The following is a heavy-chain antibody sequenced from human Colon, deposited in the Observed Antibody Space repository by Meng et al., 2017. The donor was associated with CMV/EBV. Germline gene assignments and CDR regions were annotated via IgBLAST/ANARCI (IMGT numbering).Heavy chain of an antibody. CDR3: ARDFKSGRP. CDR1: GFTLSSYW. V-gene: IGHV3-7*01. J-gene: IGHJ5*02. Sequence: GESLKISCAASGFTLSSYWMTWVRQAPGKGLEWVANIKQDGSQKYYVDSVKGRFTVSRDNTNNSLYLQMNNLSAGDTATYFCARDFKSGRPWGQGTPVTVSS. CDR2: IKQDGSQK.